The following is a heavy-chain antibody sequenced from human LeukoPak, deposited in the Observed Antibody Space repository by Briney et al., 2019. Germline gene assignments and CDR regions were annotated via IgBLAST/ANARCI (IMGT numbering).Heavy chain of an antibody. Sequence: PGGSLRLSCAASEFTFSTTWMNWSRQAPGKGLVWVSRIHINGSDTTYADSVKGRFTISRDNAKNSLYLQMNSLRAEDTAVYYCARDTPITMIVVPITEGFDYWGQGTLVTVSS. D-gene: IGHD3-22*01. CDR2: IHINGSDT. V-gene: IGHV3-74*01. J-gene: IGHJ4*02. CDR3: ARDTPITMIVVPITEGFDY. CDR1: EFTFSTTW.